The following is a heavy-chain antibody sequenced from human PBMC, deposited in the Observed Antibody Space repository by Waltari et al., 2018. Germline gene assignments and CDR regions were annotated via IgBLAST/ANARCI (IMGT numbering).Heavy chain of an antibody. V-gene: IGHV3-9*01. Sequence: EVQLVESGGGLVQPGRSLRLSCAASGFPFAAYAMPWVRQAPGKGLEWVSGISWNSGNIGYADSVKGRFTISRDNAKNSLYLQMNSLRTEDTALYYCAKGHSGSYGLDYWGQGTLVTVSS. J-gene: IGHJ4*02. CDR2: ISWNSGNI. CDR3: AKGHSGSYGLDY. CDR1: GFPFAAYA. D-gene: IGHD1-26*01.